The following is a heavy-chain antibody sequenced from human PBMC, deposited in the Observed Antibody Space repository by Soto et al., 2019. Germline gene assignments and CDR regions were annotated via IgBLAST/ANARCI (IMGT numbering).Heavy chain of an antibody. D-gene: IGHD3-10*02. CDR2: IRSQYDGGAV. Sequence: EVQLVESGGGFVEPGGSLRLSCAASGFTFSSAWMNWVRQAPGEGLEWVGRIRSQYDGGAVDYAAPVKGRFTISRDDSENMLYLQMNSLRTEDTAIYYCATDIPHDVFPVDYWGQGTLVTVSS. J-gene: IGHJ4*02. CDR3: ATDIPHDVFPVDY. V-gene: IGHV3-15*01. CDR1: GFTFSSAW.